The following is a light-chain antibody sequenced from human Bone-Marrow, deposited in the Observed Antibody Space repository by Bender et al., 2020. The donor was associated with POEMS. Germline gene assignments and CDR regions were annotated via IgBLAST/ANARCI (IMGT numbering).Light chain of an antibody. Sequence: QSALTQPASVSGSPGQSITISCTGTSSDVGSYNLVSWFQQHPNKAPKLMIYEVSKRPSGVSNRFSGSKSGNTASLTISGLQAGDEADYYCGTWDSSLSGGVFGGGTKLTVL. CDR2: EVS. CDR1: SSDVGSYNL. J-gene: IGLJ3*02. V-gene: IGLV2-23*02. CDR3: GTWDSSLSGGV.